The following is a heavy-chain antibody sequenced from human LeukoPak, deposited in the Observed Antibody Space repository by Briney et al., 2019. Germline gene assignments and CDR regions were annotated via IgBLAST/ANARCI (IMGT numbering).Heavy chain of an antibody. CDR2: IYYSGST. V-gene: IGHV4-59*06. CDR1: GGSISSYY. J-gene: IGHJ6*02. Sequence: SETLSLTCTVSGGSISSYYWSWIRQPPGKGLEWIGYIYYSGSTYYNPSLKSRVTISVDTSKNQFSLKLSPVTAADTAVYYCARTTHDYYYYGMDVWGQGTTVTVSS. CDR3: ARTTHDYYYYGMDV. D-gene: IGHD4-17*01.